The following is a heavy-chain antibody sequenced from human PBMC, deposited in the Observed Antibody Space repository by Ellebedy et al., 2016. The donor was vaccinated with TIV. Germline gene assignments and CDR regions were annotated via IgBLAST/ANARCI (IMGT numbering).Heavy chain of an antibody. Sequence: GESLKISXAASGFTFSDYYMSWIRQAPGKGLEWVSYISSSSSYTNYADSVKGRFTISRDNAKNSLYLQMNSLRAEDTAVYYCASYYYDSSGYYFDYWGQGTLVTVSS. J-gene: IGHJ4*02. D-gene: IGHD3-22*01. CDR1: GFTFSDYY. CDR2: ISSSSSYT. V-gene: IGHV3-11*03. CDR3: ASYYYDSSGYYFDY.